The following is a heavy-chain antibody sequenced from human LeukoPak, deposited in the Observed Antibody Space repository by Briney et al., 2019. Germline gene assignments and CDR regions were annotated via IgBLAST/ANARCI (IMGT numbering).Heavy chain of an antibody. CDR1: GIILSNYG. V-gene: IGHV3-23*01. J-gene: IGHJ4*02. D-gene: IGHD3-22*01. CDR3: AKRGVVIRVILVGFHKEAYYFDS. Sequence: GGSLRLSCAVSGIILSNYGMSWVRQAPGKGLEWVACISGSGGGTNYADSVKGRFTISRDNPNNTLYLQMKSLRAEDTAVYFCAKRGVVIRVILVGFHKEAYYFDSWGQGALVTVSS. CDR2: ISGSGGGT.